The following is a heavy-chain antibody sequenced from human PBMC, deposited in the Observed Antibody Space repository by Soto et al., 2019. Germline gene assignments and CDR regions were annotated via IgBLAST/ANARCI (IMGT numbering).Heavy chain of an antibody. CDR3: ARDQLGRDRTTVILYYYYGMDV. D-gene: IGHD4-17*01. CDR2: IIPILGIA. V-gene: IGHV1-69*08. Sequence: QVQLVQSGAEVKKPGSSVKVSCKASGGTFSSYTISWVRQAPGQGLEWMGRIIPILGIANYAQKFQGRVTITADKSTSTAYMELSSLSSEDTAVYYCARDQLGRDRTTVILYYYYGMDVWGQGTMVTVSS. J-gene: IGHJ6*02. CDR1: GGTFSSYT.